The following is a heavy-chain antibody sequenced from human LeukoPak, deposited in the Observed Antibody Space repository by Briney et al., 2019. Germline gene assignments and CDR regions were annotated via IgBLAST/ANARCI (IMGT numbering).Heavy chain of an antibody. Sequence: PGRSLRLSCVASGFTFSSYGMHWVRQAPGKGLEWVAVISYDGSNKYYADSVKGRFTISRDNSKNTLYLQMNSLRAEDTAVYYCAKYGMTTVTYIDYWGQGTLVTVSS. CDR2: ISYDGSNK. CDR3: AKYGMTTVTYIDY. D-gene: IGHD4-17*01. J-gene: IGHJ4*02. V-gene: IGHV3-30*18. CDR1: GFTFSSYG.